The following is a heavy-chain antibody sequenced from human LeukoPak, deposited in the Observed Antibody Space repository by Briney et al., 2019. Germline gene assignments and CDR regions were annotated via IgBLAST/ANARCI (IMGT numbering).Heavy chain of an antibody. CDR2: INPSGGST. Sequence: ASVKVSCKASGYTFTSYYMHWVRQAPGQGLEWMGIINPSGGSTSYAQKFQGRVTMTRDTSTSTVHMELSSLRSEDTAVYYCARDFCSSTSCYGMDVWGQGTTVTVSS. CDR1: GYTFTSYY. D-gene: IGHD2-2*01. J-gene: IGHJ6*02. V-gene: IGHV1-46*01. CDR3: ARDFCSSTSCYGMDV.